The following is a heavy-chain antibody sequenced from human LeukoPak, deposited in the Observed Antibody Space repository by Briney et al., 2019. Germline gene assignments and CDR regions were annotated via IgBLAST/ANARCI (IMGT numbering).Heavy chain of an antibody. CDR1: GGSISSGSYY. Sequence: SETLSLTCTVSGGSISSGSYYWSWIRQPAGKGLEWIGRIYTSGGTNYNPSLKSRVTISVDTSKNQFSLKLSSVTAADTAVYYCARARGGGSYRGYYFDYWGQGTLVTVSS. J-gene: IGHJ4*02. D-gene: IGHD1-26*01. CDR3: ARARGGGSYRGYYFDY. CDR2: IYTSGGT. V-gene: IGHV4-61*02.